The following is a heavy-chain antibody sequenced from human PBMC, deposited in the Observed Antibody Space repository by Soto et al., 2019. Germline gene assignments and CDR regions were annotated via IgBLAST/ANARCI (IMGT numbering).Heavy chain of an antibody. CDR3: AKGVYYYGSESYYNVAY. V-gene: IGHV3-23*01. Sequence: EVQLLESGGGLVQPGGSLRLSCAASGLTFSNFAISWVRHAPGKGLEWVSGISGSGSITYYADSLKGRFTISRDNSKNTLYLQMHNRRAEEPAVYYCAKGVYYYGSESYYNVAYWGQGTLVTVSS. CDR1: GLTFSNFA. CDR2: ISGSGSIT. D-gene: IGHD3-10*01. J-gene: IGHJ4*02.